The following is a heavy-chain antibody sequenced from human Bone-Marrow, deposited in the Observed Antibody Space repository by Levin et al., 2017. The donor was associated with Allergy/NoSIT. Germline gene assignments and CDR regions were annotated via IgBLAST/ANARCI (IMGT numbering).Heavy chain of an antibody. CDR1: EFTFSSYA. CDR3: ARGATNWFDR. CDR2: ISHDGSNI. J-gene: IGHJ5*02. Sequence: GESLKISCTTSEFTFSSYAMDWVRQAPGKGLEWLAVISHDGSNIFYGDSVKGRFTISRDDSKNMLYLQMNSLKPEDTALYYCARGATNWFDRWGQGTLVTVSS. V-gene: IGHV3-30-3*01.